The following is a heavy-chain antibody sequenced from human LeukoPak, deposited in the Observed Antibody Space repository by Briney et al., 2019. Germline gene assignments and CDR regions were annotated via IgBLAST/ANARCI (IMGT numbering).Heavy chain of an antibody. V-gene: IGHV4-59*01. D-gene: IGHD3-22*01. CDR3: TRDAEISGYTWCNWFDP. CDR2: IYYTGAT. Sequence: PSETLSLTCTVSGGSITNYYWSWIRQPPGKGLEWLGYIYYTGATKYNPSLESRVTISVDTSKSQFPPQLSSVTAADTAVYYCTRDAEISGYTWCNWFDPWGQGILVTVSS. J-gene: IGHJ5*02. CDR1: GGSITNYY.